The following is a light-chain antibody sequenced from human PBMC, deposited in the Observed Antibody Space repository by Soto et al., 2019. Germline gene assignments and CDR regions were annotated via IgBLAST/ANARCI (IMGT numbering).Light chain of an antibody. CDR3: TSYAGGNNV. J-gene: IGLJ1*01. CDR2: EVN. Sequence: QSALTQPPSAYGSPGQSVTISCTGTSSDVGGYNYVSWYQQYPGKVPKLMVYEVNKRPSGVSDRFSGSKSGNTASLTVSGLQADDEADYYCTSYAGGNNVFGTGTKLTVL. V-gene: IGLV2-8*01. CDR1: SSDVGGYNY.